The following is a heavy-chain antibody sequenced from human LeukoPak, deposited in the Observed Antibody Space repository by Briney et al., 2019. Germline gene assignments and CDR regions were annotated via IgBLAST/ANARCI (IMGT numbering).Heavy chain of an antibody. CDR2: INPNSGGT. CDR1: RYTFTGYY. Sequence: ASVKVSCKASRYTFTGYYMHWVRQAPGQGLEWMGWINPNSGGTNYAQKFQGRVTMTRDTSISTAYMELSRLRSDDTAVYYCARDGTYYYGSGREDYYYGMDVWGQGTTVTVSS. CDR3: ARDGTYYYGSGREDYYYGMDV. J-gene: IGHJ6*02. V-gene: IGHV1-2*02. D-gene: IGHD3-10*01.